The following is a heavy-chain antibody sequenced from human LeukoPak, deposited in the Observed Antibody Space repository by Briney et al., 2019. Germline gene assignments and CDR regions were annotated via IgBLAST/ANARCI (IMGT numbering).Heavy chain of an antibody. CDR1: GFTFSSYS. Sequence: AGGSLRLSCAASGFTFSSYSMNWVRQAPGKGLEWVSSISSSSSYIYYADSVKGRFTISRDNAKNSLYLQMNSLRAEDTAVYYCARDSGAAAGTHPDYWGQGTLVTVSS. CDR2: ISSSSSYI. V-gene: IGHV3-21*01. D-gene: IGHD6-13*01. CDR3: ARDSGAAAGTHPDY. J-gene: IGHJ4*02.